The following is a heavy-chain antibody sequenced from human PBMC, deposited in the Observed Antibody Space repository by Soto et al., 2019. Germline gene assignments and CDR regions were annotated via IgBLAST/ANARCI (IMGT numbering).Heavy chain of an antibody. Sequence: GASVKVSCKASGYTFTSNGISWVRQAPGQGLEWMGWISAYNGNTNYAQKLQGRVTMTTDTSTSTAYMELRSLRSDDTAVYYCAREVRGAVAAVRWFDPWGQGTLVTVSS. CDR1: GYTFTSNG. CDR2: ISAYNGNT. V-gene: IGHV1-18*01. D-gene: IGHD6-19*01. CDR3: AREVRGAVAAVRWFDP. J-gene: IGHJ5*02.